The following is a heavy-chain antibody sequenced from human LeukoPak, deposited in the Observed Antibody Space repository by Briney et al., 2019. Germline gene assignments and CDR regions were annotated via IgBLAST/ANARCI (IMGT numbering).Heavy chain of an antibody. CDR3: ARAEYSSWVSSFDI. D-gene: IGHD6-6*01. V-gene: IGHV4-59*01. CDR1: GGSISSYY. CDR2: IYYSGST. Sequence: SETLSLTCTVSGGSISSYYWSWIRQPPGKGLEWIGYIYYSGSTNYNPSLKSRVTISVDTSKNQFSLKLSSVTAADTAVYYCARAEYSSWVSSFDIWGQGTTVTVSS. J-gene: IGHJ3*02.